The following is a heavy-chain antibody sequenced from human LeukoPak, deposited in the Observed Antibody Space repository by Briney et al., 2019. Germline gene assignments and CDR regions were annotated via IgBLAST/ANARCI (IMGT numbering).Heavy chain of an antibody. CDR2: ITSDGSST. D-gene: IGHD1-26*01. Sequence: PGGSLRLSCAASGFTFSSYWMHWVRQAPGKGLVCVARITSDGSSTRYADSVRGRFTISRDNAKNTVYLQMNSLRPEDTAVYYCARDLKGAVLDFWGQGTLVTVSS. CDR3: ARDLKGAVLDF. V-gene: IGHV3-74*01. CDR1: GFTFSSYW. J-gene: IGHJ4*02.